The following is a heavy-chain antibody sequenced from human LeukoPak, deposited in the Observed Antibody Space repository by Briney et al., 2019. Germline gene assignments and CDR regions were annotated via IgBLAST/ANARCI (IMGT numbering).Heavy chain of an antibody. Sequence: SETLSLTCTVSGDSINSGSYHWNWIRQSPGKGLEWIGYIYHSGRTFYNSSLKNRLLISLDTSKNQFSLELSSVIASDTAVYYCARDRSNSVFDYWGLGTLVTVSS. CDR3: ARDRSNSVFDY. V-gene: IGHV4-30-4*08. CDR2: IYHSGRT. D-gene: IGHD4-11*01. J-gene: IGHJ4*02. CDR1: GDSINSGSYH.